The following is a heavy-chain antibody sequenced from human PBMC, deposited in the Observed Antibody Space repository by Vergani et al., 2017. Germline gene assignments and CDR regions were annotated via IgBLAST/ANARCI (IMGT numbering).Heavy chain of an antibody. CDR2: IIPIFGTA. D-gene: IGHD6-19*01. Sequence: QVQLVQSGAEVKKPGSSVKVSCKASGGTFSSYAISWVRQAPGQGLEWMGGIIPIFGTANYAQKFQGRVTITADESTSTAYMELSSLRSEDTAVYYCAKDYRQWLVGHDAFDIWGQGTMVTVSS. CDR1: GGTFSSYA. V-gene: IGHV1-69*01. J-gene: IGHJ3*02. CDR3: AKDYRQWLVGHDAFDI.